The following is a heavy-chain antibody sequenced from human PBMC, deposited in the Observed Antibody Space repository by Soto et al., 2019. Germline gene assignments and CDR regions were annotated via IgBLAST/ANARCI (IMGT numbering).Heavy chain of an antibody. Sequence: SETLSLTCTVSGGSISSISYYWGWIRQPPGKGLEWIGSIYSSGSTYYNPSLKSRVTISVDTPKNEFSLKLSSVTAADRAVYYCARLPRGYGNYVDSWGQGTLVTVSS. D-gene: IGHD2-15*01. CDR2: IYSSGST. J-gene: IGHJ4*02. CDR3: ARLPRGYGNYVDS. CDR1: GGSISSISYY. V-gene: IGHV4-39*01.